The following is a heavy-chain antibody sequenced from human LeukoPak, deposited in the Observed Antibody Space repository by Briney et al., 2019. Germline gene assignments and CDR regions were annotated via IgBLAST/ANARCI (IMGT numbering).Heavy chain of an antibody. V-gene: IGHV3-74*01. CDR2: IKPDGSGT. J-gene: IGHJ4*02. D-gene: IGHD3-10*01. CDR3: AKDAVYGSGSVDY. Sequence: GGSLRLSCAASGFTFSNYWMPWVRQAPGKGLVWVSRIKPDGSGTSYVDSVKGRFTISRDNAKSTLYLQMNSLGAEDTAGYYCAKDAVYGSGSVDYWGQGALVTVSS. CDR1: GFTFSNYW.